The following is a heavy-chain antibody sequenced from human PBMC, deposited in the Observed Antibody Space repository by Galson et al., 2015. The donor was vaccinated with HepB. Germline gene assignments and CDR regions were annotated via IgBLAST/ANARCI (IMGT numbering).Heavy chain of an antibody. CDR1: GFTFSSYS. CDR2: ISSSSSYI. V-gene: IGHV3-21*01. J-gene: IGHJ6*03. D-gene: IGHD3-3*01. Sequence: SLRLSCAASGFTFSSYSMNWVRQAPGKGLEWVSSISSSSSYIYYADSVKGRFTISRDNAKNSLYLQMNSLRAEDTAVYYCARRRITIFGVVRNEVYYYYMDVWGKGTTVTVSS. CDR3: ARRRITIFGVVRNEVYYYYMDV.